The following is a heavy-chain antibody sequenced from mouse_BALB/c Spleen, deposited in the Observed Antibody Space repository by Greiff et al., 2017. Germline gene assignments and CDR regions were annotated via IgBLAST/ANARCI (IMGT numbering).Heavy chain of an antibody. CDR1: GFTFNTYA. V-gene: IGHV10-1*02. J-gene: IGHJ2*01. Sequence: DVMLVESGGGLVQPKGSLKLSCAASGFTFNTYAMNWVRQAPGKGLEWVARIRSKSNNYATYYADSVKDRFTISRDDSQSMLYLQMNNLKTEDTAMYYCVRQSNDYFDYWGQGTTLTVSS. CDR2: IRSKSNNYAT. CDR3: VRQSNDYFDY.